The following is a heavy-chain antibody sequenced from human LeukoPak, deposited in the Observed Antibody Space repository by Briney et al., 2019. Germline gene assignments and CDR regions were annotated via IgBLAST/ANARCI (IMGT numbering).Heavy chain of an antibody. J-gene: IGHJ4*02. CDR1: GYTFTGYY. Sequence: GASVKVSCKASGYTFTGYYMHWVRQAPGQGLEWMGWINPNSGGTNYAQKFQGRVTMTRDTSISTAYMELSRLRSDDTAVYYCAKDESSLTTVTTWFDYWGQGTLVTVSS. CDR2: INPNSGGT. D-gene: IGHD4-11*01. V-gene: IGHV1-2*02. CDR3: AKDESSLTTVTTWFDY.